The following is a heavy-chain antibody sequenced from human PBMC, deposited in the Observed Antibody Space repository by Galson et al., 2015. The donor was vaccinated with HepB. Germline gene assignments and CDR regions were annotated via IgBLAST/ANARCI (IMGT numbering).Heavy chain of an antibody. V-gene: IGHV3-74*01. CDR2: INSDGSST. CDR3: ARHHIAAAPYYYYYMDV. D-gene: IGHD6-13*01. J-gene: IGHJ6*03. Sequence: SLRLSCAASGFTFSSYWMHWVRQAPGKGLVWVSRINSDGSSTSYADSVKGRFTISRDNAKNTLYLQMNSLRAEDTAVYYCARHHIAAAPYYYYYMDVWGKGTTVTVSS. CDR1: GFTFSSYW.